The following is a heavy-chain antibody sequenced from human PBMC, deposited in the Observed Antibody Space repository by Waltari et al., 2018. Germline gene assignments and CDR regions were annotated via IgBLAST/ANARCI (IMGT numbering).Heavy chain of an antibody. V-gene: IGHV2-5*02. CDR3: AHFAYRGSRLLDH. CDR2: IYWDDDT. CDR1: GFSISSNGVA. D-gene: IGHD1-26*01. Sequence: QITLKESGPTLVKPTETVTLTCSLSGFSISSNGVAVGWIRKPPGKAQESLAIIYWDDDTLYSPSLSDRITITKDTSKNQVVLTMTNMDPVDTATYFCAHFAYRGSRLLDHWGQGALVTVSS. J-gene: IGHJ4*02.